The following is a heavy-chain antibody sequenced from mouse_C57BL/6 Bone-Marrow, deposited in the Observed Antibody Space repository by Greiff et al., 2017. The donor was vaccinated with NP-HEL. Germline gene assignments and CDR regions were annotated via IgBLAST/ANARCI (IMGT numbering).Heavy chain of an antibody. J-gene: IGHJ3*01. D-gene: IGHD2-4*01. CDR3: ARHRGLHWFAY. V-gene: IGHV5-6*01. Sequence: EVMLVESGGDLVKPGGSLKLSCAASGFTFSSYGMSWVRQTPDKRLEWVATISSGGSYTYYPDSVKGRFTISRDNAKNTLYLQMSSLKSEDTAMYYCARHRGLHWFAYWGQGTLVTVSA. CDR1: GFTFSSYG. CDR2: ISSGGSYT.